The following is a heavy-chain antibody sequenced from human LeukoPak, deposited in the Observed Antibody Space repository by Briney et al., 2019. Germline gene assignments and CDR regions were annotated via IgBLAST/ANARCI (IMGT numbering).Heavy chain of an antibody. CDR2: IYHSGST. CDR1: GGSISSSNW. J-gene: IGHJ4*02. CDR3: ASISLDFDY. D-gene: IGHD3-9*01. Sequence: NASETLSLTCAVSGGSISSSNWWSWVRQPPGKGLEWIGEIYHSGSTNYNPSLKSRVTISVDKSKNQFSLKLSSVTVADTAVYYCASISLDFDYWGQGTLVTVSS. V-gene: IGHV4-4*02.